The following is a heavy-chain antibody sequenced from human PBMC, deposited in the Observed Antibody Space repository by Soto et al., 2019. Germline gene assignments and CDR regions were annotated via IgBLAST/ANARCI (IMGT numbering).Heavy chain of an antibody. CDR1: GGSLSSSTCY. CDR3: ARRSGYSYGFDY. V-gene: IGHV4-39*01. Sequence: PSETLSLPCTVSGGSLSSSTCYWGWNCQPPGKGLEWIGSIYYSGSTYYNPSLKSRVTISVDTSKNQFSLKLSSVTAADTAVYYCARRSGYSYGFDYWGQGTLVTVSS. D-gene: IGHD5-18*01. CDR2: IYYSGST. J-gene: IGHJ4*02.